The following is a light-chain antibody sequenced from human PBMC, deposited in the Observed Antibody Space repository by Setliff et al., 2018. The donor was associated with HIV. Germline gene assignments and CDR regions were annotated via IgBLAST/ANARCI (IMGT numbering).Light chain of an antibody. Sequence: QSALAQPASVSGPPGQSIAISCTGTSSDIGSYNYVSWYQHHPGKAPRLVIYDVTNRPSGVSDRFSGSKSGNTASLTISGLQAEDEADYYCCSYAGSSTPYVFGTGTKVTVL. V-gene: IGLV2-14*01. J-gene: IGLJ1*01. CDR2: DVT. CDR3: CSYAGSSTPYV. CDR1: SSDIGSYNY.